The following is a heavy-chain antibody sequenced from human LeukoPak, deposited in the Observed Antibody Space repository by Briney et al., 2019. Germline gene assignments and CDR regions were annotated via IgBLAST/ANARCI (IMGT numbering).Heavy chain of an antibody. CDR2: IYPGASDT. CDR1: GSIITSYW. Sequence: GASLQISGKGAGSIITSYWIGGGRPLGGKGVGWMGIIYPGASDTRYSPSFQGHVPISADKSISTAYLQWSSLKASDTAMYYCARSTGTDGAYFDYWGQGTLVTVSS. V-gene: IGHV5-51*01. D-gene: IGHD1-7*01. CDR3: ARSTGTDGAYFDY. J-gene: IGHJ4*02.